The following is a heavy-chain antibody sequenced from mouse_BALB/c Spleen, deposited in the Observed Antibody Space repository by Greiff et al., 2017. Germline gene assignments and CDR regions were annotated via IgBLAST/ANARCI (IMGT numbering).Heavy chain of an antibody. CDR3: AREDYEFAY. J-gene: IGHJ3*01. Sequence: EVKLMESGGGLVKPGGSLKLSCAASGFTFSSYAMSWVRQTPEKRLEWVASISSGGSTYYPDSVKGRFTISRDNARNILYLQMSSLRSEDTAMYYCAREDYEFAYWGQGTLVTVSA. D-gene: IGHD2-4*01. CDR1: GFTFSSYA. V-gene: IGHV5-6-5*01. CDR2: ISSGGST.